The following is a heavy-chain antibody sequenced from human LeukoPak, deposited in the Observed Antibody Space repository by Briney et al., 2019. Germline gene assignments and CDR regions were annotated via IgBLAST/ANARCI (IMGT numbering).Heavy chain of an antibody. CDR3: ARGRTGGDYDY. CDR1: GFTFSNSG. Sequence: GGSLRLSCAASGFTFSNSGMSWVRQAPGKGLEWVSAISTSGSETRYADSVKGRFTIARDNSKNTMSLQMSSLRAEDTAVYYCARGRTGGDYDYWGQGTLVTVSS. CDR2: ISTSGSET. J-gene: IGHJ4*02. V-gene: IGHV3-23*01. D-gene: IGHD4-17*01.